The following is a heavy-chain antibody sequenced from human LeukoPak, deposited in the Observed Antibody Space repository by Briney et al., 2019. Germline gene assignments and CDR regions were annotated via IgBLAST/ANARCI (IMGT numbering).Heavy chain of an antibody. J-gene: IGHJ4*02. CDR3: ASVTGHSSVVV. CDR2: IIPIFGTA. Sequence: GASVKVSYKASGGTFSSYAISWVRQAPGQGLEWMGGIIPIFGTASYAQKFQGRVTITADESTSTAYMELSSLRSEDTAVYYCASVTGHSSVVVWGQGTLVTVSS. CDR1: GGTFSSYA. D-gene: IGHD5-18*01. V-gene: IGHV1-69*13.